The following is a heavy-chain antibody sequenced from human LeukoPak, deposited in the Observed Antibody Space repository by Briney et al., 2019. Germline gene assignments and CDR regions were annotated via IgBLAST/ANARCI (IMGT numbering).Heavy chain of an antibody. CDR3: AKDRYCSSTSCPIDY. CDR2: INGNSDKI. CDR1: GFTFDEYA. V-gene: IGHV3-9*01. D-gene: IGHD2-2*01. Sequence: PGGSLRLSCATSGFTFDEYAMHWVRQAPGKGLEWVSGINGNSDKIGYADSVKGRFTTSRDSAKKSLYLQMNSLRAEDTALYFCAKDRYCSSTSCPIDYWGQGTLVTVSS. J-gene: IGHJ4*02.